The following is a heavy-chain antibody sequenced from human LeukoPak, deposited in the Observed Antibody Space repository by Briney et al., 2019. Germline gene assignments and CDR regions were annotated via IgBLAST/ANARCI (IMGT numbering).Heavy chain of an antibody. CDR3: ARAGYSRFVDDLDY. V-gene: IGHV1-18*04. J-gene: IGHJ4*02. CDR1: GYTFTGYY. D-gene: IGHD1-26*01. CDR2: ISAYNGNT. Sequence: VASVKVSCKASGYTFTGYYMHWVRQAPGQGLEWMGWISAYNGNTKYTQKLQDRVTMTTDTSTSTAYMELKTLRSDDTAVYFCARAGYSRFVDDLDYWGQGTLVTVSS.